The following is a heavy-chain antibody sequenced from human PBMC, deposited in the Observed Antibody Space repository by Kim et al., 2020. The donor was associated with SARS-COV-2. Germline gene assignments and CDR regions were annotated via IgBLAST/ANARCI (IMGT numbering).Heavy chain of an antibody. CDR3: ARVKWFGELPDAFDI. CDR2: ISSNGGST. J-gene: IGHJ3*02. CDR1: GFTFSSYA. V-gene: IGHV3-64*01. D-gene: IGHD3-10*01. Sequence: GGSLRLSCAASGFTFSSYAMHWVRQAPGKGLEYVSAISSNGGSTYYANSVKGRFTISRDNSKNTLYLQMGSLRAEDMAVYYCARVKWFGELPDAFDIWGQGTMVTVSS.